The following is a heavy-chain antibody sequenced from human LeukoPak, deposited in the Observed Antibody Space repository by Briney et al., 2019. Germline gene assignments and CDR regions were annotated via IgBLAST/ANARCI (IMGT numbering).Heavy chain of an antibody. CDR1: RCIFDAYA. Sequence: GGSQRLSCAASRCIFDAYAMRWVRQAPGKGLQWVSLISADGGSTYYADSVKGRFTISRDNSKNSLYLQMNSLTTEDTAFYYCANDKPGTIVWYGTWAIGLFDYWGQGTLLTVSS. CDR3: ANDKPGTIVWYGTWAIGLFDY. D-gene: IGHD1-1*01. V-gene: IGHV3-43*02. J-gene: IGHJ4*02. CDR2: ISADGGST.